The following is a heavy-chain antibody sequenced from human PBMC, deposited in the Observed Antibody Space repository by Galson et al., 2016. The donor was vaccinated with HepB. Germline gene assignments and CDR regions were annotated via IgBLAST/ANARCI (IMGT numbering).Heavy chain of an antibody. V-gene: IGHV4-61*08. D-gene: IGHD4-23*01. CDR3: ARVRYYGGNGIFDY. J-gene: IGHJ4*02. CDR1: GGSVYSGVYY. Sequence: SETLSLTCTVSGGSVYSGVYYWSWIRQSPGKGLEWIGYIYYSGSTNYNPSLTSRVTISVDTSKNQFSLKLSSVTASDTAVYYCARVRYYGGNGIFDYWGQGTLATVSS. CDR2: IYYSGST.